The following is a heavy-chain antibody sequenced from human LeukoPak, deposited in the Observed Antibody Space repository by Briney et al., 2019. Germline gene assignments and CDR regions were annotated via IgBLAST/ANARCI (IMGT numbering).Heavy chain of an antibody. D-gene: IGHD3-3*01. CDR2: IYTSGST. CDR3: ARIYYDFWSGYYYYMDV. Sequence: SETLSLTCTVSGGSISSYYWTWIRQPAGKGLEWIGRIYTSGSTNYNPSLKSRVTMSVDTSKNQFSLKPSSVTAADTSVYYCARIYYDFWSGYYYYMDVWGKGTTVTVSS. J-gene: IGHJ6*03. V-gene: IGHV4-4*07. CDR1: GGSISSYY.